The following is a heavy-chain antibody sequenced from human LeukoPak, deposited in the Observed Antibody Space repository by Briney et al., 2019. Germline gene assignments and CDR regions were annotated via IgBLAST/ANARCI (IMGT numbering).Heavy chain of an antibody. CDR1: GFTFDDYA. D-gene: IGHD3-22*01. CDR3: AKDPGSGYYYFDY. Sequence: PGRSLRLSCAASGFTFDDYAMHWVRQAPGKGLGWVSGISWNSGSIGYADSVKGRFTISRDNAKNSLYLQMNSLRAEDTALYYCAKDPGSGYYYFDYWGQGTLVTVSS. CDR2: ISWNSGSI. J-gene: IGHJ4*02. V-gene: IGHV3-9*01.